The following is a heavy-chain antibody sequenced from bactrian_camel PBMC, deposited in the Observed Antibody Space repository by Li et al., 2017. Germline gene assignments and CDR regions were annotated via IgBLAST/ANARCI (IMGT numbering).Heavy chain of an antibody. CDR1: GFTFSSST. D-gene: IGHD1*01. J-gene: IGHJ4*01. V-gene: IGHV3S31*01. CDR3: YAYPTARWPPRCSVDY. CDR2: ITRSGSST. Sequence: VQLVESGGGLVQSGGSLRLSCAASGFTFSSSTMTWVRQAPGKGLEWVSGITRSGSSTYYAESAKGRFTISQDNAKNTLYLQMNSLKPEDTAMYFCYAYPTARWPPRCSVDYWGQGTQVTVS.